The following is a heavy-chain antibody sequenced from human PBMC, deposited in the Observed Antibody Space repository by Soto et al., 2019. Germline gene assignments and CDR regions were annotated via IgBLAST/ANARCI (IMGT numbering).Heavy chain of an antibody. J-gene: IGHJ6*02. CDR2: IWYDGSNK. V-gene: IGHV3-33*01. CDR1: GFTFSSYG. D-gene: IGHD6-13*01. Sequence: GGSLRLSCAASGFTFSSYGMHWVRQAPGKGLEWVAVIWYDGSNKYYADSVKGRFTISRDNSKNTLYLQMNSLRAEDTAVYYCARGNPPGYSSSWLYYYYGMDVWGQGTTVTVSS. CDR3: ARGNPPGYSSSWLYYYYGMDV.